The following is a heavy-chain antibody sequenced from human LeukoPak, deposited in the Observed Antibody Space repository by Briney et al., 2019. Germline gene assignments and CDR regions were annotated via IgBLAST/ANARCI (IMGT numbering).Heavy chain of an antibody. D-gene: IGHD2-21*01. CDR2: ISGSGGST. CDR3: AKDKAVVINTKNDY. CDR1: GFTFSSYW. Sequence: GRSLRLSCAASGFTFSSYWMHWVRQAPGKGLEWVSAISGSGGSTYYADSVKGRFTISRDNSKNTLYLQMYSLRAEDTAVYYCAKDKAVVINTKNDYWGQGTLVTVSS. J-gene: IGHJ4*02. V-gene: IGHV3-23*01.